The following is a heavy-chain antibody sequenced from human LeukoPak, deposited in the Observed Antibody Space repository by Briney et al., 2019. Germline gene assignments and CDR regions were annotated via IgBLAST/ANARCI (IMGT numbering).Heavy chain of an antibody. D-gene: IGHD3-3*01. V-gene: IGHV3-7*01. CDR2: IKQDGSEK. Sequence: GGSLRLSCAASGFTFSSYWMSWVRQAPGKGLEWVANIKQDGSEKYYVDSVKGRFTISRDNAKNSLYLQMNSLRAEDTAVYYCARDLTPYYDFWSGYYTGMFYSYFDYCGQGTLVTVSS. CDR1: GFTFSSYW. J-gene: IGHJ4*02. CDR3: ARDLTPYYDFWSGYYTGMFYSYFDY.